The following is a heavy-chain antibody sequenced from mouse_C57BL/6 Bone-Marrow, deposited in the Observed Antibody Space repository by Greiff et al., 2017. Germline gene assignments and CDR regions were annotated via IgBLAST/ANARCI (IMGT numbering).Heavy chain of an antibody. V-gene: IGHV1-85*01. CDR2: IYPRDGST. J-gene: IGHJ3*01. D-gene: IGHD2-3*01. CDR3: ARKPDGYYGDGFAY. CDR1: GYTFTSYD. Sequence: QVQLQQSGPELVKPGASVKLSCKASGYTFTSYDINWVKQRPGQGLEWIGWIYPRDGSTKYNEKFKGKATLTVDTSSSTAYMELHSLTSEDSAVYFCARKPDGYYGDGFAYWGQGTLVTVSA.